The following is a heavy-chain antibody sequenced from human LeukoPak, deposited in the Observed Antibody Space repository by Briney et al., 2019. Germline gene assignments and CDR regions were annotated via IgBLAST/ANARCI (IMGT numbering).Heavy chain of an antibody. V-gene: IGHV3-21*01. Sequence: GGSLRLSCAASGFTFSSYSMSWVRQAPGKGLEWVSSISSSSSYIYYADSVKGRFTISRDNAKNSLYLQMNSLRAEDTAVYYCARDDRYYYDSSGYWGFDYWGQGTLVTVSS. J-gene: IGHJ4*02. CDR3: ARDDRYYYDSSGYWGFDY. CDR1: GFTFSSYS. D-gene: IGHD3-22*01. CDR2: ISSSSSYI.